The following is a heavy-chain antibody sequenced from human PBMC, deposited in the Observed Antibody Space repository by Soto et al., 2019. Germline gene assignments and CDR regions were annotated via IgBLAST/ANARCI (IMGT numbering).Heavy chain of an antibody. Sequence: SVKVSCKASGFTFTSSAVQWVRQARGQGLEWMGWINVNSGNTNYAQKFQEWVTMIRDMSISTAYMELSRLKSDDTAVYYCARLGQVEDYWGQGTQVTVSS. D-gene: IGHD6-6*01. CDR3: ARLGQVEDY. V-gene: IGHV1-58*01. CDR1: GFTFTSSA. J-gene: IGHJ4*02. CDR2: INVNSGNT.